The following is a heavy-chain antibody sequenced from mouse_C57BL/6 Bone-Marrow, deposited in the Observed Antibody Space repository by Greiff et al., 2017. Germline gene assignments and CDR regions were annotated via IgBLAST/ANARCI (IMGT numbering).Heavy chain of an antibody. Sequence: EVQLVESVAELVRPGASVKLSCTASGFNIKNTYMHWVKQRPEQGLEWIGRIDPANGNTKYAPKFQGKATITADTSSNTAYLQLSSLTSEDTAIYYCASHYYGQGGYYFDYWGQGTTLTVSS. J-gene: IGHJ2*01. CDR2: IDPANGNT. CDR3: ASHYYGQGGYYFDY. D-gene: IGHD1-2*01. CDR1: GFNIKNTY. V-gene: IGHV14-3*01.